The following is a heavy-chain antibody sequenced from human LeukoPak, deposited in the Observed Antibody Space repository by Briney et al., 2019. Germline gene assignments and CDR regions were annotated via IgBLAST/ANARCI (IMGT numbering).Heavy chain of an antibody. CDR2: MSYDGSKK. V-gene: IGHV3-30*18. J-gene: IGHJ2*01. Sequence: GGSLRLSCAASGFSFSSYGMHWVRQAPGKGLEWVAVMSYDGSKKHSADSVKGRFTISRDNSKNTLYLQMNSLRAEDTAVYYCAKDFYGSGSLLAEGYFDLWGRGTLVTVSS. CDR3: AKDFYGSGSLLAEGYFDL. CDR1: GFSFSSYG. D-gene: IGHD3-10*01.